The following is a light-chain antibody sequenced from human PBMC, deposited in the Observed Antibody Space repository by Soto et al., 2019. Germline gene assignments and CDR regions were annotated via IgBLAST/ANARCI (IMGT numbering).Light chain of an antibody. CDR1: QDISNY. J-gene: IGKJ5*01. Sequence: DIQMTQSPSSLSASVGDRVTITCPASQDISNYLNWYQHKPGEAPNLLIYDASNLEIGVPSRFSESGSGTHFTFTISSLQTEDIGTYYCQQYDILPITFGRGTRLEIK. CDR2: DAS. V-gene: IGKV1-33*01. CDR3: QQYDILPIT.